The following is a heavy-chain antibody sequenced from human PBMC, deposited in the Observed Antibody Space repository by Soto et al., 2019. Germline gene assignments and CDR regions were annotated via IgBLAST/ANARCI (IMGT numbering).Heavy chain of an antibody. Sequence: GGSLRLSCAASGFTFSSYGMHWVRQAPGKGLEWVAVIWYDGSNKYYADSVKGRFTISRDNSKNTLYLQMNSLRAEDTAVYYCARDLAEMATEVHGYGMDVWGQGTTVTVSS. D-gene: IGHD5-12*01. V-gene: IGHV3-33*01. CDR2: IWYDGSNK. J-gene: IGHJ6*02. CDR1: GFTFSSYG. CDR3: ARDLAEMATEVHGYGMDV.